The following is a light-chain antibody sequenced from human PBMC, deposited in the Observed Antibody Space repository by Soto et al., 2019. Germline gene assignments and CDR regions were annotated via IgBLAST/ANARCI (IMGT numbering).Light chain of an antibody. V-gene: IGLV2-11*01. Sequence: QSALTQPRSVSGSPGQSVTISCTGTSSDVGGYNHVSWYQQHPGKAPKLMIYDVNKRPSGVPDRFSGSKSGNTASLTISGLQAEDEADYYCCSYAGGFYVFGTGTKVTVL. CDR1: SSDVGGYNH. CDR3: CSYAGGFYV. J-gene: IGLJ1*01. CDR2: DVN.